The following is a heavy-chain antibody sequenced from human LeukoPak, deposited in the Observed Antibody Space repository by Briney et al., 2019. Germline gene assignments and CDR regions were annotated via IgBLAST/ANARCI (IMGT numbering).Heavy chain of an antibody. Sequence: SETLSLTCAVSDDSFSSHYWTWIRQPPGKGLEWIGYISYIGTTNYNPSLKSRATISIDTSKNQFSLKLSSVTAADTAVYYCARDLVTVTKGFDIWGQGTMVSVSS. CDR2: ISYIGTT. CDR3: ARDLVTVTKGFDI. V-gene: IGHV4-59*11. D-gene: IGHD4-17*01. CDR1: DDSFSSHY. J-gene: IGHJ3*02.